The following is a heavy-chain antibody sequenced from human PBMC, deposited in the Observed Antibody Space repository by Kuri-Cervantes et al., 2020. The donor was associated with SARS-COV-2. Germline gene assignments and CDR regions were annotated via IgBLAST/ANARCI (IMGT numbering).Heavy chain of an antibody. Sequence: ESLKISCTVSGGSISSYYWSWIRQPAGKGLEWIGRIYTSGSTNYNPSPKSRVTMSVDTSKNQFSLKLSSVTAADTAVYYCARSTSYWYFDLWGRGTLVTVSS. J-gene: IGHJ2*01. D-gene: IGHD2-2*01. V-gene: IGHV4-4*07. CDR1: GGSISSYY. CDR2: IYTSGST. CDR3: ARSTSYWYFDL.